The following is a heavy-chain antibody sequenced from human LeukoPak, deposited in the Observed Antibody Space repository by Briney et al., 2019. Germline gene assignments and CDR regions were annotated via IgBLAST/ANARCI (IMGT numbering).Heavy chain of an antibody. D-gene: IGHD3-10*01. CDR1: GYTFINYG. J-gene: IGHJ4*02. Sequence: ASVKVSCKASGYTFINYGFSWVRQAPGQGLEWMGWVSAYSGNTNYAQNLQDRLSMTTDTSKSTTYMELRNLRSDDTAVYYCARAAKRITMPRDLEYWGQGTLVTVSS. CDR3: ARAAKRITMPRDLEY. CDR2: VSAYSGNT. V-gene: IGHV1-18*01.